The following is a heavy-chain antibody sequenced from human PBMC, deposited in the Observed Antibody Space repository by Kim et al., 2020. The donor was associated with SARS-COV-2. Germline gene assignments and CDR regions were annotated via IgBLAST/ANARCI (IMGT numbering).Heavy chain of an antibody. V-gene: IGHV3-7*01. CDR3: ASIPRLYSSSWYGGGY. CDR2: IKQDGSEK. J-gene: IGHJ4*02. CDR1: GFTFSSYW. D-gene: IGHD6-13*01. Sequence: GGSLRRSCAASGFTFSSYWMSWVRQAPGKGLEWVANIKQDGSEKYYVDSVKGRFTISRDNAKNSLYLQMNSLRAEDTAVYYCASIPRLYSSSWYGGGYWGRGTMATVPS.